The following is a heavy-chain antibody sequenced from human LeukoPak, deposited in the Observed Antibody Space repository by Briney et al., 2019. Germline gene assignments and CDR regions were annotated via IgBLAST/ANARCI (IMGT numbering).Heavy chain of an antibody. CDR3: AKEKLVPFDY. J-gene: IGHJ4*02. CDR2: IYSSGST. CDR1: GDSISSSSYY. Sequence: SETLSLTCTVSGDSISSSSYYWGWIRQPPGKGLEWIGSIYSSGSTDYNPFLKSRVTILVDTSKNQFSLRLRSVTAADTAVYFCAKEKLVPFDYWGQGMLVIVSS. D-gene: IGHD6-6*01. V-gene: IGHV4-39*07.